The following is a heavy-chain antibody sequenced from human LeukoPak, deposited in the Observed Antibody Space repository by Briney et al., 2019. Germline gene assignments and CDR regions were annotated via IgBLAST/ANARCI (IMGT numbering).Heavy chain of an antibody. CDR2: ISAFNGNT. J-gene: IGHJ4*02. CDR1: GYTFSSYG. CDR3: ARGSYFDY. V-gene: IGHV1-18*01. Sequence: XSVKVSCKASGYTFSSYGVSWVRQAPGLGLEWMGWISAFNGNTNYAQNIQGRATMTTDTSTSTAYMELRSLRSDDTAVYYCARGSYFDYWGQGTLVTVSS.